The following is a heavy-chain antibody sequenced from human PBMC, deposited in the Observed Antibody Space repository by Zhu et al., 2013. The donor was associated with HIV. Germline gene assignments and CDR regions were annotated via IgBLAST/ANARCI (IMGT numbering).Heavy chain of an antibody. J-gene: IGHJ1*01. Sequence: QVQLVQSGAEVKKPGASVKVSCKASGYTFSGYYLNWVRQAPGQGFEWMGWINPNSGGTNYAQKFQGRVTMARDTSISTAYMELSRLTSDDTAVYFRARDRWSSEYMRHWGQGTLVTVSS. D-gene: IGHD2-15*01. CDR2: INPNSGGT. CDR1: GYTFSGYY. V-gene: IGHV1-2*02. CDR3: ARDRWSSEYMRH.